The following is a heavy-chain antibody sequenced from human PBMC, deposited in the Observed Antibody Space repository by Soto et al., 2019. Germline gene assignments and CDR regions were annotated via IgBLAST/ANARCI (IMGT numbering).Heavy chain of an antibody. CDR2: IYYSGST. V-gene: IGHV4-39*01. Sequence: QLQLQESGPGLVKPSETLSLTCTVSGGSISSSSYYWGWIRQSPGKGLEWIGSIYYSGSTYYNPSLKSRVTISVDTSKNQFSLKLSSVTAADTAVYYCARHRSGGSAYAAYDYWGQGTLVTVSS. CDR1: GGSISSSSYY. J-gene: IGHJ4*02. D-gene: IGHD2-15*01. CDR3: ARHRSGGSAYAAYDY.